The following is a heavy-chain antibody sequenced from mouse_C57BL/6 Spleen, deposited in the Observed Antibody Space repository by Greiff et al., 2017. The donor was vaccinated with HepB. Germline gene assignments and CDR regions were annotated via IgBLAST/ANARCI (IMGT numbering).Heavy chain of an antibody. D-gene: IGHD1-1*01. CDR1: GYTFTSYW. CDR2: IYPGSGST. Sequence: QVQLQQPGAELVKPGASVKMSCKASGYTFTSYWITWVKQRPGQGLEWIGDIYPGSGSTNYNEKFKSKATLTVDTSSSTAYMQLSSLTSEDSAVYYCARDYYGSSPRFDYWGQGTTLTVSS. CDR3: ARDYYGSSPRFDY. V-gene: IGHV1-55*01. J-gene: IGHJ2*01.